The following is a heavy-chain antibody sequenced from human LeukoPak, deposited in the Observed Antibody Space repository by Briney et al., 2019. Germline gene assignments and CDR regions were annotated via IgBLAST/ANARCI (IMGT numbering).Heavy chain of an antibody. Sequence: GGSLRLSCAASGFTLSSYSMNWVRQAPGKGLEWVSSISSSSSYIYYADSVKGRFTISRDNAKNSLYLQMNSLRAEDTAVYYCARGDSGSYYTDYWGQGTQVTVSS. CDR2: ISSSSSYI. V-gene: IGHV3-21*01. D-gene: IGHD3-10*01. CDR3: ARGDSGSYYTDY. CDR1: GFTLSSYS. J-gene: IGHJ4*02.